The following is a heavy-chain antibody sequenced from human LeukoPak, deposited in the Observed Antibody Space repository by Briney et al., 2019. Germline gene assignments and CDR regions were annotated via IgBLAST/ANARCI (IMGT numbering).Heavy chain of an antibody. CDR3: AAATYGGFDY. V-gene: IGHV3-7*01. CDR2: IKQDGSEK. D-gene: IGHD3-16*01. CDR1: GFTFSSYW. Sequence: GGSLRLSCAASGFTFSSYWMSWVRQAPGKGLEWVANIKQDGSEKYYVDSVKGRFTISRDNSKNTLYLQMGSLRAEDMAVYYCAAATYGGFDYWGQGTLVTVSS. J-gene: IGHJ4*02.